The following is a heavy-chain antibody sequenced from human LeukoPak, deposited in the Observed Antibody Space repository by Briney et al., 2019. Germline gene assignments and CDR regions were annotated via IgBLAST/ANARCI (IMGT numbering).Heavy chain of an antibody. V-gene: IGHV3-43*01. CDR3: AREMSGWDYYDSSGFDY. CDR1: GFTFDDYT. Sequence: PGGSLRLSCAASGFTFDDYTMHWVRQAPGKGLEWVSLISWDGGSTYYADSVKGRFTISRDNAKNSLYLQMNSLRAEDTAVYYCAREMSGWDYYDSSGFDYWGQGTLVTVSS. J-gene: IGHJ4*02. CDR2: ISWDGGST. D-gene: IGHD3-22*01.